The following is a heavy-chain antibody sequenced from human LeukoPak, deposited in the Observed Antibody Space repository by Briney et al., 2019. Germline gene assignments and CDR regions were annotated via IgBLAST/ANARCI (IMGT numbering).Heavy chain of an antibody. CDR1: GFTFSSYW. V-gene: IGHV3-7*01. Sequence: PGGSLRLSCAASGFTFSSYWMSWVRQAPGKGLEWVANVKQDGSEKYYVDSVKGRFTISRDNAKNSLYLQMNSLRAEDTAVYYCAKERFGWAVRGVSFDYWGQGTLVTVSS. J-gene: IGHJ4*02. D-gene: IGHD3-10*01. CDR3: AKERFGWAVRGVSFDY. CDR2: VKQDGSEK.